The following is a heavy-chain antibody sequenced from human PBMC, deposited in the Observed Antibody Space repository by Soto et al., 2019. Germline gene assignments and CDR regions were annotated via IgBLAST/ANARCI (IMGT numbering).Heavy chain of an antibody. Sequence: PSETLSLTCTASGDTITAGGHYWAWLRQHPEKGLEWLGYIHYSGTTDYNPSLRSRLTFSVDTSKNQYSLSLSSVTAADTAIYDCAALTATYWNFSIWGRGTLVTVSS. J-gene: IGHJ2*01. V-gene: IGHV4-31*03. D-gene: IGHD2-21*02. CDR2: IHYSGTT. CDR3: AALTATYWNFSI. CDR1: GDTITAGGHY.